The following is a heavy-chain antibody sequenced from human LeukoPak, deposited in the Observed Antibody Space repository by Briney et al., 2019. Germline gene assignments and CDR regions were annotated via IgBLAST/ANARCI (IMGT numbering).Heavy chain of an antibody. CDR2: LRAGGPYGTEK. V-gene: IGHV3-30*02. J-gene: IGHJ4*02. D-gene: IGHD2-21*02. Sequence: QSGGSLRLSCAASGFNFNTFIMHWVRQAPGKGLEWVTFLRAGGPYGTEKFYADSVKGRFTISTDNSKNTLFLEMNSLRPEDTAVYYCARDVIGGDTLDSWGQGTLVTVSS. CDR3: ARDVIGGDTLDS. CDR1: GFNFNTFI.